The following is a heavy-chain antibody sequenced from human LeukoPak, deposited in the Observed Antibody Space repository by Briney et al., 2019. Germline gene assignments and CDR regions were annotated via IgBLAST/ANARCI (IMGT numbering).Heavy chain of an antibody. D-gene: IGHD6-13*01. Sequence: ASVKVSCKASGYTFTSYYMHWVRQAPGQGLEWMGIINPSGGSTSYAQKFQGRVTMTRDMSTSTVYMELSSLRSKDTAVYYCAAESEQLAPVNWFDPWGQGTLVTVSS. CDR2: INPSGGST. CDR1: GYTFTSYY. V-gene: IGHV1-46*01. J-gene: IGHJ5*02. CDR3: AAESEQLAPVNWFDP.